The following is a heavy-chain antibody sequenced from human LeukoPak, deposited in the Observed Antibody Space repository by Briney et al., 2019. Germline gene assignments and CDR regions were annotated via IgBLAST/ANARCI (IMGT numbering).Heavy chain of an antibody. J-gene: IGHJ4*02. Sequence: SDTLSLTHTVSGGSISSYYWSWIRQLPGKRLECIGYIYYSGSTKYNPSLKSRVTISVDTSKHQFSLKLSSVTAADTAVYYCARESTMVRGVIDYWGQGTLVTVSS. D-gene: IGHD3-10*01. V-gene: IGHV4-59*01. CDR1: GGSISSYY. CDR3: ARESTMVRGVIDY. CDR2: IYYSGST.